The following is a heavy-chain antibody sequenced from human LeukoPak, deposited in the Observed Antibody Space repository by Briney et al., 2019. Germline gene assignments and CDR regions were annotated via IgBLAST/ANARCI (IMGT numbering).Heavy chain of an antibody. CDR2: IIPIFGTA. Sequence: GASVKVSCKASGGTFSSYAISWVRQAPGQGLEWMGGIIPIFGTANYAQKFQGRVTITTDESTSTAYMELSSLRSEDTAVYYCARGGYDFWSGYLSHWGQGTLATVSS. CDR3: ARGGYDFWSGYLSH. D-gene: IGHD3-3*01. J-gene: IGHJ4*02. CDR1: GGTFSSYA. V-gene: IGHV1-69*05.